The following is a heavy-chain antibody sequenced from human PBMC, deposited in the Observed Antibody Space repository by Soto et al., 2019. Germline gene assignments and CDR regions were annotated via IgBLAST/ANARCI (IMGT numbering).Heavy chain of an antibody. V-gene: IGHV4-4*01. D-gene: IGHD2-2*02. J-gene: IGHJ4*02. CDR3: ASASIGYCSSTSCYTRGFDY. CDR2: IYHSGST. CDR1: GGSISSSNW. Sequence: SETLSLTCAVSGGSISSSNWWSWVRQPPGKGLEWIGEIYHSGSTNYNPSLKSRVTISVDKSKNQFSLKLSSVTAADTAVYCCASASIGYCSSTSCYTRGFDYWGQGTLVTVSS.